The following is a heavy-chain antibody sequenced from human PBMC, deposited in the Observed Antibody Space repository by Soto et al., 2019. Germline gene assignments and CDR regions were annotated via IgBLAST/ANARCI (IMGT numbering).Heavy chain of an antibody. CDR3: ARGGGAHGFDI. Sequence: ASVKVSCKASGYRFITYDINWVRQAPGQGLEWMGWVSVYNANTTYAQKVQGRVTMTTDTATSTAYMELRSLRFDDTAVYYCARGGGAHGFDIWGQGTMVTVSS. D-gene: IGHD1-26*01. V-gene: IGHV1-18*01. CDR1: GYRFITYD. CDR2: VSVYNANT. J-gene: IGHJ3*02.